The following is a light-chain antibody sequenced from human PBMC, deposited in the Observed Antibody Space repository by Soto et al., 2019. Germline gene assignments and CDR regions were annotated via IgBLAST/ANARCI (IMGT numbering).Light chain of an antibody. J-gene: IGKJ2*01. CDR1: QSLLHSNGYNY. Sequence: DVVMTQSPLSLPVTPGETASISCRSSQSLLHSNGYNYLDWYLQKPGQSPQLLIYLGSNRASGVPDRFSGSGSRTDFTLKISRVEAEDVGVYYFMEALQTPNTLGQGTKLEIK. V-gene: IGKV2-28*01. CDR3: MEALQTPNT. CDR2: LGS.